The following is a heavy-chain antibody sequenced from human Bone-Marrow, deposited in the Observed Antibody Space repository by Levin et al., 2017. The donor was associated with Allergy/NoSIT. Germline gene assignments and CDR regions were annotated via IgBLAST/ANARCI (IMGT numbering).Heavy chain of an antibody. CDR2: TYYRSKWYN. CDR3: ARAQEGSGSDVQPEYYYSGMDV. CDR1: GDSVSSNSAA. V-gene: IGHV6-1*01. Sequence: SETLSLTCAISGDSVSSNSAAWNWIRQSPSRGLEWLGRTYYRSKWYNDYAVSVKSRITINPDTSKNQFSLQLNSVTPEDTAVYYCARAQEGSGSDVQPEYYYSGMDVWGQGTTVTVSS. D-gene: IGHD5-12*01. J-gene: IGHJ6*02.